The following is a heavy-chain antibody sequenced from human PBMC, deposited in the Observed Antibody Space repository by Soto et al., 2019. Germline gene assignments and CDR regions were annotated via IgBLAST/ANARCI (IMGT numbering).Heavy chain of an antibody. V-gene: IGHV3-15*01. J-gene: IGHJ4*02. Sequence: EVQLVESGGGLVKPGESLRLSCAASGLTFSNAWMSWVRQAPGKGLEWVGRIKSKTEGGTTDYAAPVKGRFTISRDDSINTLYLQMNSLKTEDTAVYYCTTVRVGASWDWGQGTLVTVSS. CDR3: TTVRVGASWD. D-gene: IGHD1-26*01. CDR2: IKSKTEGGTT. CDR1: GLTFSNAW.